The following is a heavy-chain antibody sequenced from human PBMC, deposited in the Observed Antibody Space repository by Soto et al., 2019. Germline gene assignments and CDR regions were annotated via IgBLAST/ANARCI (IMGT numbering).Heavy chain of an antibody. CDR1: GFTFGDYA. V-gene: IGHV3-49*04. CDR2: IRTKAYGATT. Sequence: GGSLRLSCTASGFTFGDYAMTWVRQAPGKGVEWVGFIRTKAYGATTEHAASVKGRFTISRDDSKSIAYLQMNSLKTEDSAVYYCTRDFKPIAPLGIRFDPWGQGTLVTVSS. CDR3: TRDFKPIAPLGIRFDP. J-gene: IGHJ5*02. D-gene: IGHD6-13*01.